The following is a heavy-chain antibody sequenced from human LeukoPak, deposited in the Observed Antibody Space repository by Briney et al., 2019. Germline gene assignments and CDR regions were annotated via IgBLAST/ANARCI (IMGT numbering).Heavy chain of an antibody. CDR1: GYTFTDYY. CDR2: INPNSGGT. D-gene: IGHD2-21*01. V-gene: IGHV1-2*02. J-gene: IGHJ5*02. Sequence: ASVKVSCKTSGYTFTDYYPHWVRQAPGQGLEWMGWINPNSGGTSSAQKFQGRVTMTRDTSITTVYMEASWLTSDDTAIYYCARADRLHGGPYLIGPWGQGTLVTVSS. CDR3: ARADRLHGGPYLIGP.